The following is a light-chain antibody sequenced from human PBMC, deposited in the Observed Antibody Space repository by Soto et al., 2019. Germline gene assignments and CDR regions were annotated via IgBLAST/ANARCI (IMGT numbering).Light chain of an antibody. V-gene: IGLV1-47*01. CDR1: SSNIGSNY. CDR2: RNN. J-gene: IGLJ3*02. CDR3: AAWDDSLSCPV. Sequence: QSVLTQPPSASGTPGQRVTISCSGSSSNIGSNYVYWYQQLPGTAPKLLIYRNNQRPSGVPDRFSGSKSGTSASLAISGLRSEDEADYCCAAWDDSLSCPVFGGGTKLTVL.